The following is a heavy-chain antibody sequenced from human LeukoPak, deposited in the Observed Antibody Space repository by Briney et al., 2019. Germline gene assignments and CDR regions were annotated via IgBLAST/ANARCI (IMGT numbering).Heavy chain of an antibody. V-gene: IGHV1-18*01. CDR3: ARAPITTYYYDSSWFDP. CDR2: ISAYNGNT. Sequence: GASVKVSCKASGYTFTSYGISWVRQAPGQGLEWMGWISAYNGNTNYAQKLQGRVTMTTDTSTSTAYMELRSLRSDDTAVYYCARAPITTYYYDSSWFDPWGQGTLVTVSS. D-gene: IGHD3-22*01. CDR1: GYTFTSYG. J-gene: IGHJ5*02.